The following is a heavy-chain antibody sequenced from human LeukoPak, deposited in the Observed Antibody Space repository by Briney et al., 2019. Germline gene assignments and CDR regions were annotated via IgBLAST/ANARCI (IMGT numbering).Heavy chain of an antibody. V-gene: IGHV3-7*01. CDR3: ARVFTGATKASGAFDI. CDR2: IKQDGSEK. CDR1: GFTFSSYW. D-gene: IGHD1-26*01. Sequence: GGSLRLSCAASGFTFSSYWMSWVRQAPGKGLEWVANIKQDGSEKYYVDSVKGRFTISRDNAKNSLYLQMNSLRAEDTAVYYCARVFTGATKASGAFDIWGQGTMVTVSS. J-gene: IGHJ3*02.